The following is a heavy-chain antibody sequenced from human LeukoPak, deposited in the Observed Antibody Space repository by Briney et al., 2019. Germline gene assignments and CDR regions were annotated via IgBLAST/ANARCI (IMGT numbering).Heavy chain of an antibody. CDR2: INPDSGDT. D-gene: IGHD1-7*01. CDR1: GYTFTGYY. Sequence: ASVKVSCKASGYTFTGYYIHWVRQAPGQGLGWMGWINPDSGDTNYAQKFRGRVTMTRDTSISTAYMEVTRLTSDDTAVYYCARGRRGNYPVDYWGQGTPVTVSS. J-gene: IGHJ4*02. V-gene: IGHV1-2*02. CDR3: ARGRRGNYPVDY.